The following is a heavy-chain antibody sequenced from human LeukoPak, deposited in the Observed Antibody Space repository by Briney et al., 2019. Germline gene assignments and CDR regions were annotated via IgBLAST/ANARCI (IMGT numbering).Heavy chain of an antibody. V-gene: IGHV4-39*01. CDR1: GGAMSRSSYY. CDR3: VRSNGGHTENWFDP. J-gene: IGHJ5*02. CDR2: IYYSGST. D-gene: IGHD2-8*01. Sequence: SETLSLTCTVSGGAMSRSSYYWGWIRQPPGKGLEWIGSIYYSGSTLYNPSLKSRVTISLATSKNQFSLKLTSVSAAYTAVYYCVRSNGGHTENWFDPWGQGTLVTVSS.